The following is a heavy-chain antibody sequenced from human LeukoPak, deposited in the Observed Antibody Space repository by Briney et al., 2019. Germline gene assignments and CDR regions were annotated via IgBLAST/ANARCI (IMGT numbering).Heavy chain of an antibody. CDR2: IYTTGST. CDR1: GGSINSYY. CDR3: ARAGYTISYYSLDY. V-gene: IGHV4-4*07. J-gene: IGHJ4*02. Sequence: SETLSLTCTVSGGSINSYYWGWVRQPAGKGLEWIGRIYTTGSTNYNPSLESRVTMSVDTSKNQFSLKLTSVTAADTAMYYCARAGYTISYYSLDYRGQGTLVTVSS. D-gene: IGHD1-26*01.